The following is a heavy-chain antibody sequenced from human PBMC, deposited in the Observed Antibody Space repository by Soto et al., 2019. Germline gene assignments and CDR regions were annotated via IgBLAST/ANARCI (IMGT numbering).Heavy chain of an antibody. Sequence: GGSLRLSCAASGFTVSNAWMNWVRQAPGKGLEWVGRIKSKTDGGTTDYAAPVKGRFTISRDDSKNTLYLQMNSLKTEDTAVYYCTTDPRRVAAAGTDAFDIWGQGTMVTVSS. CDR2: IKSKTDGGTT. D-gene: IGHD6-13*01. CDR3: TTDPRRVAAAGTDAFDI. J-gene: IGHJ3*02. CDR1: GFTVSNAW. V-gene: IGHV3-15*07.